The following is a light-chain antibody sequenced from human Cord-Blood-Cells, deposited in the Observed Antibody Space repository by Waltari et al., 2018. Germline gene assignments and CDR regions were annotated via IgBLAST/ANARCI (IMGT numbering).Light chain of an antibody. J-gene: IGLJ2*01. CDR3: SSYTSSSTVV. V-gene: IGLV2-14*01. Sequence: QSALTQPASVSGSPGQSITISCTGTSSDVGGYNYVSWYQQHPGKAPKLMIYEVRNRPSGVSTRLCGSKSGDTGSRAISGLQAEDEADYYCSSYTSSSTVVFGGGTKLTVL. CDR1: SSDVGGYNY. CDR2: EVR.